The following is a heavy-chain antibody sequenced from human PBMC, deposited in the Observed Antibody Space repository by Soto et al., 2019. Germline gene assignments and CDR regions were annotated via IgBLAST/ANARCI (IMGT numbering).Heavy chain of an antibody. D-gene: IGHD2-8*01. CDR1: RDSISTTSFY. Sequence: RDSISTTSFYCGWMRQPPGKGLQWIASISYTDGSSYHSPLKSRLTISVDTSKNQSSLSLRSVTALDTAVYYCASHRTFWPFDSWGQGTVVTAPQ. J-gene: IGHJ4*02. CDR3: ASHRTFWPFDS. V-gene: IGHV4-39*01. CDR2: ISYTDGS.